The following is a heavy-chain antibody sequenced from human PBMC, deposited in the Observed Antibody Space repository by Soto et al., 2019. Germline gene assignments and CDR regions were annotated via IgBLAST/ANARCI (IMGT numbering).Heavy chain of an antibody. J-gene: IGHJ6*02. CDR1: GHTFTAYY. CDR3: AKAPVRFLHWQPDNYHHRLDV. D-gene: IGHD2-8*02. CDR2: INPNSGDT. V-gene: IGHV1-2*02. Sequence: GASVKVSCKVSGHTFTAYYIHWVRQAPGQGLEWMGWINPNSGDTNYAQKLQGGVTMPRDPSARTVYMDLSRLKSDDTAVYSCAKAPVRFLHWQPDNYHHRLDVSGQGTTPNVSS.